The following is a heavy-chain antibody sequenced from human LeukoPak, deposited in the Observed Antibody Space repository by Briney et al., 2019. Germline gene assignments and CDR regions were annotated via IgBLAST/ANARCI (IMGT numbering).Heavy chain of an antibody. V-gene: IGHV4-34*01. D-gene: IGHD6-13*01. CDR1: GGSFSGYY. Sequence: PSETLSLTCAVYGGSFSGYYWSWIRQPPGKGLEWIGEINHSGSTNYNPSLKSRVTISVDTSKNQFSLKLSSVTAADTAVYYCARWAGIAAAGDPRYYYMDVWGKGTTVTVS. CDR3: ARWAGIAAAGDPRYYYMDV. J-gene: IGHJ6*03. CDR2: INHSGST.